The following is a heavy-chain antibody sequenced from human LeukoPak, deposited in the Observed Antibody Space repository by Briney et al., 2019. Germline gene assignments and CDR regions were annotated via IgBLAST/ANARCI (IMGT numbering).Heavy chain of an antibody. D-gene: IGHD2-2*01. CDR3: AKVATFIVVVPAADDAFDI. Sequence: PGGSLRLSCAASGFTFSSYAMSWVRQAPGKRLEWVSAISGSGGSTCYADSVKGRFTISRDNSKNTLYLQMNSLRAEDTAVYYCAKVATFIVVVPAADDAFDIWGQGTMVTVSS. V-gene: IGHV3-23*01. CDR1: GFTFSSYA. J-gene: IGHJ3*02. CDR2: ISGSGGST.